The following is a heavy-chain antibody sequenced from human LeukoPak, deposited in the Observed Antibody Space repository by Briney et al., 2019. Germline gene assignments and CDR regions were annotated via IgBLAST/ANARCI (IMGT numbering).Heavy chain of an antibody. CDR2: INPSGGST. D-gene: IGHD5-24*01. J-gene: IGHJ4*02. CDR1: GYTFTSYY. CDR3: ARDFWEVATIKTPSPGFNDY. V-gene: IGHV1-46*01. Sequence: ASVKVSCKASGYTFTSYYMHWVRQAPGQGLEWMGIINPSGGSTSYAEKFQGRVTMTRDTSTRTVYMELSSLRSEDTALHYCARDFWEVATIKTPSPGFNDYWGXXXXXXVSX.